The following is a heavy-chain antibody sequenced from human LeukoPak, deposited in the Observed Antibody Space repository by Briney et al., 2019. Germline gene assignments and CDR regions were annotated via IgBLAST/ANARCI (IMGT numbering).Heavy chain of an antibody. CDR3: ARATVGASVFDY. V-gene: IGHV3-30*03. J-gene: IGHJ4*02. D-gene: IGHD1-26*01. CDR1: GFTFSSYG. CDR2: ISYDGSNK. Sequence: GGSLRLSCAASGFTFSSYGMHWVRQAPGKGLEWVAVISYDGSNKYYADSVKGRFTISRDNSKNTLYLQMNSLRAEDTAVYYCARATVGASVFDYWGQGALVTVSS.